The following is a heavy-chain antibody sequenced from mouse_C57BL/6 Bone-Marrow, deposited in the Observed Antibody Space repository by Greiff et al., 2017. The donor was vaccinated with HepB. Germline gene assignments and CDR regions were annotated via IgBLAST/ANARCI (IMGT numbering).Heavy chain of an antibody. CDR3: TNVLLRAWFAY. CDR2: IDPEDGDT. Sequence: VQLKESGAELVRPGASVKLSCTASGFNIKDYYMHWVKQRPEQGLEWIGRIDPEDGDTEYAPKFQGKATMTADTSSNTAYLQLSSLTSEDTAVYYCTNVLLRAWFAYWGQGTLVTVSA. V-gene: IGHV14-1*01. D-gene: IGHD1-1*01. CDR1: GFNIKDYY. J-gene: IGHJ3*01.